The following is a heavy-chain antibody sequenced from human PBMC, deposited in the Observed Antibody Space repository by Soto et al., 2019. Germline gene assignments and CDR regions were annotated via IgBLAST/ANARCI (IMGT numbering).Heavy chain of an antibody. Sequence: GASVKVSCKASGGTFSSYAISWVRQAPGQGLEWMGGIIPIFGTANYAQKFQGRVTITADKSTSTAYMELSSLRSEDTAVYYCAREAPAARYYFDYWGQGTLVTVSS. CDR3: AREAPAARYYFDY. J-gene: IGHJ4*02. D-gene: IGHD2-2*01. CDR1: GGTFSSYA. CDR2: IIPIFGTA. V-gene: IGHV1-69*06.